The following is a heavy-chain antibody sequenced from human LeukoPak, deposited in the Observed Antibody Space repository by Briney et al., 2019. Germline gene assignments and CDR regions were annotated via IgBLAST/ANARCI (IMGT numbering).Heavy chain of an antibody. J-gene: IGHJ4*02. Sequence: GGSLRLSCAASGFTFSTYWMHWVRQAPGRGLVWVSRINNDGSSTTYADSVKGRFTISRDNAKNTLYLQMNSLSAEDTAVYYCASPPLSNWGQGTLVTVSS. CDR2: INNDGSST. CDR3: ASPPLSN. V-gene: IGHV3-74*01. CDR1: GFTFSTYW.